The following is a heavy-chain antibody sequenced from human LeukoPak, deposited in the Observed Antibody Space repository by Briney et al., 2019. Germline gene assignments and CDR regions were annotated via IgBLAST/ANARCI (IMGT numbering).Heavy chain of an antibody. D-gene: IGHD3-10*01. CDR3: AYGSGTYYRGFDY. V-gene: IGHV3-23*01. CDR2: LSGGGDTT. Sequence: PGGSLRLSCAASGFTFSTYAMTWVRQAPGKGLEWVSALSGGGDTTYSAASVKGRFTISRDNSKNTLYLQMSSLRAEDTAVYYCAYGSGTYYRGFDYWGQGTLVTVSS. J-gene: IGHJ4*02. CDR1: GFTFSTYA.